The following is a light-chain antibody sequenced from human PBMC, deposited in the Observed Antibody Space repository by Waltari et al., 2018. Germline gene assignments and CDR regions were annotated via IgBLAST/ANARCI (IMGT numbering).Light chain of an antibody. CDR1: TLGDKY. CDR2: QDT. J-gene: IGLJ3*02. V-gene: IGLV3-1*01. CDR3: LAWDSSTAWV. Sequence: SYELTQPPSVSVSPGQTASITCPGDTLGDKYASWYQQKPGQSPVLVIYQDTKRPSGISERFSGSNSGNTATLTISGTQGMDEADYYCLAWDSSTAWVFGGGTKLTVL.